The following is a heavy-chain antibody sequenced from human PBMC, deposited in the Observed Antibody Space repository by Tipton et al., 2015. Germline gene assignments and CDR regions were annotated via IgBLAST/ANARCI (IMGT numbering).Heavy chain of an antibody. J-gene: IGHJ4*02. Sequence: QSGPEVKKPGSSVKVSCKAAGGTFSSYTIGWVRQAPGQGLEWMGGIIPIFNITKYAPKFQGRVTIIADESTSTAYVELSSLRSEDTAVYYCARLLIMIRGGIPIWGQGTLVTVSS. CDR1: GGTFSSYT. V-gene: IGHV1-69*01. CDR2: IIPIFNIT. D-gene: IGHD3-16*01. CDR3: ARLLIMIRGGIPI.